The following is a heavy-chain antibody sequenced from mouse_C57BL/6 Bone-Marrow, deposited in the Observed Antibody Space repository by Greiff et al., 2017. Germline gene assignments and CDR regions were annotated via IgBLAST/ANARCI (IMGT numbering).Heavy chain of an antibody. CDR3: ARRGNPGSWFAY. Sequence: EVHLVESGPGLVKPSQSLSLTCSVTGYSITSGYYWNWIRQFPGNKLEWMGYISYDGSNNYNPSLKNRISFTRDTSTNKFFLKLNSVTTEDTATSNCARRGNPGSWFAYWGQGTLVTVSA. V-gene: IGHV3-6*01. CDR2: ISYDGSN. D-gene: IGHD2-1*01. J-gene: IGHJ3*01. CDR1: GYSITSGYY.